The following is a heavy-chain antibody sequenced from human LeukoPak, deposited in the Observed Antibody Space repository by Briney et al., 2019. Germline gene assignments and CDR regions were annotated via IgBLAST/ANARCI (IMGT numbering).Heavy chain of an antibody. J-gene: IGHJ6*02. CDR3: ARGGRTTTVTTGYYYYGMDV. CDR1: GFTFSSYD. Sequence: GGSLRLSCAASGFTFSSYDMHWVRQATGKGLEWVSVIGTAGDTYYPGSVKGRFTISRENAKNSLYLQMNSLRAGDTAVYYCARGGRTTTVTTGYYYYGMDVWGQGTTVTVSS. CDR2: IGTAGDT. D-gene: IGHD4-17*01. V-gene: IGHV3-13*01.